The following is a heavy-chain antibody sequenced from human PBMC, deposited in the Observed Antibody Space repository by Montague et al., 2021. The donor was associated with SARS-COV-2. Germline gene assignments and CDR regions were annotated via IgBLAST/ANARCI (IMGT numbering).Heavy chain of an antibody. CDR2: ISCNGSRT. CDR1: GFPFTNHC. V-gene: IGHV3-74*01. Sequence: SLRLSCAASGFPFTNHCMHWVRQAPGKGLVWVSCISCNGSRTDCADSLKGRFTISRDNSRNTLYLQMNSLRPEDTALYYCANGVGPRVQSGFDDWGQGTMVTVSS. J-gene: IGHJ3*01. D-gene: IGHD3-3*01. CDR3: ANGVGPRVQSGFDD.